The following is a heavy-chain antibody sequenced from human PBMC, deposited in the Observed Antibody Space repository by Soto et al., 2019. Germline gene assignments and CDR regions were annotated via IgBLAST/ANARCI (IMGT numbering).Heavy chain of an antibody. D-gene: IGHD2-15*01. J-gene: IGHJ6*02. Sequence: QVQLVESGGGVVQPGRSLRLSCVASAFIFRSYDMHWVRQAPGKGLEWVAVISFDGSNKYYADSVKGRFTVSRDNSKDTLYLQMNSLRAEDTAVYYCARWLVVEYGMDVWGQGTTVTVCS. V-gene: IGHV3-30*03. CDR3: ARWLVVEYGMDV. CDR2: ISFDGSNK. CDR1: AFIFRSYD.